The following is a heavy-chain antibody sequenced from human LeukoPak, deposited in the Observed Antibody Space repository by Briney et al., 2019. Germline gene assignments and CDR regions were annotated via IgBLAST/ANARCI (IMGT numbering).Heavy chain of an antibody. CDR3: AKDRYSGLNTIDY. D-gene: IGHD6-13*01. CDR1: GFSFSSNG. CDR2: IWYDGGSK. J-gene: IGHJ4*02. V-gene: IGHV3-33*06. Sequence: GRSLRLSCAASGFSFSSNGMHWVRQAPGKGLEWVAVIWYDGGSKYYADSVKGRFTISRDNSKSTLYLQMNSLRAEDTAVYYCAKDRYSGLNTIDYWGQGTLVTVSS.